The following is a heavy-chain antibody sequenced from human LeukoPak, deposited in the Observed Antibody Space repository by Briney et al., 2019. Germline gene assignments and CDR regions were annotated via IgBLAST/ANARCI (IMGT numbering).Heavy chain of an antibody. D-gene: IGHD1-26*01. J-gene: IGHJ4*02. CDR1: GFTFSSYE. CDR2: ISSSGSTI. V-gene: IGHV3-48*03. CDR3: ARAIVGANKYYFDY. Sequence: GGSLRLSCAASGFTFSSYEMNWVRQAPGKGLEWVSYISSSGSTIYYADFVKGRFTISRDNAKNSLYLQMNSLRAEDTAVYYCARAIVGANKYYFDYWDQGTLVTVSS.